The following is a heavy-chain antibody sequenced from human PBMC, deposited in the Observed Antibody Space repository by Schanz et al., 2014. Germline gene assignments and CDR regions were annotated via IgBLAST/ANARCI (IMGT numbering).Heavy chain of an antibody. J-gene: IGHJ4*02. D-gene: IGHD2-21*01. V-gene: IGHV3-21*01. CDR3: ARGRSLGWCDY. Sequence: EVQLVESGGGLVKPGGSLRLSCAASGFTFSSYSMNWVRQAPGKGLEWVSSISRSSSSIYYADSVKGRFTISRDNAKTSLYLQMHSLRAETTAVYYCARGRSLGWCDYWGQGTLVTVSS. CDR1: GFTFSSYS. CDR2: ISRSSSSI.